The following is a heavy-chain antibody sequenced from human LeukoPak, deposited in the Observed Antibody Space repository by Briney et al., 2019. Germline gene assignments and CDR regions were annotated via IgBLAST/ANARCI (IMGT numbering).Heavy chain of an antibody. CDR3: ARGRWDYYGTLDAFDI. CDR1: GGSISSYY. J-gene: IGHJ3*02. D-gene: IGHD3-10*01. Sequence: SETLPLTCTVSGGSISSYYWSWIRQPPGKGLEWIGYIYYSGSTNYNPSLKSRVTISVDTSKNQFSLKLSSVTAADTAVYYCARGRWDYYGTLDAFDIWGQGTMVTVSS. CDR2: IYYSGST. V-gene: IGHV4-59*01.